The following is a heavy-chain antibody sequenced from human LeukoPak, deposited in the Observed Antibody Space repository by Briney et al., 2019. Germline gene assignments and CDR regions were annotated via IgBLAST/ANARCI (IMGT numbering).Heavy chain of an antibody. CDR3: ARVHSGYDYDYYYGMDV. CDR2: IYYSGST. V-gene: IGHV4-39*07. Sequence: SETLSLTCTVPGGSISSSSYYWGWIRQPPGKGLEWIGSIYYSGSTYYNPSLKSRVTISVDTSKNQFSLKLSSVTAADTAVYYCARVHSGYDYDYYYGMDVWGQGTTVTVSS. CDR1: GGSISSSSYY. D-gene: IGHD5-12*01. J-gene: IGHJ6*02.